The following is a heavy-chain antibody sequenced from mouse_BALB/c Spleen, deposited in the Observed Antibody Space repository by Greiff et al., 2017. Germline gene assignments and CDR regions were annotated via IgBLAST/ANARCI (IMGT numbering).Heavy chain of an antibody. Sequence: EVKLMESGGGLVQPGGSLRLSCATSGFTFTDYYMSWVRKPPGKALEWLGFIRNKANGYTTEYSASVKGRFTISRDNSQSILYLQMNTLRAEDSATYYCARGWRYCDVWGAGTTVTVSS. J-gene: IGHJ1*01. CDR1: GFTFTDYY. CDR2: IRNKANGYTT. D-gene: IGHD1-1*02. V-gene: IGHV7-3*02. CDR3: ARGWRYCDV.